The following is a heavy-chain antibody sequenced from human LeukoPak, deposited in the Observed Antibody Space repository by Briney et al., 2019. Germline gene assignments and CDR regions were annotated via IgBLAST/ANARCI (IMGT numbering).Heavy chain of an antibody. CDR1: GYSICSGSH. V-gene: IGHV4-38-2*02. CDR2: SHHSGGT. Sequence: SETLSLTCSVSGYSICSGSHWGWIRQPPGKGLEWIGNSHHSGGTHYNPSLQSRVTISVDTSKNHFSLKLTSVTAADTAVYYCARAFGVVIYFDYWGQGTLVTVSS. CDR3: ARAFGVVIYFDY. J-gene: IGHJ4*02. D-gene: IGHD3-3*01.